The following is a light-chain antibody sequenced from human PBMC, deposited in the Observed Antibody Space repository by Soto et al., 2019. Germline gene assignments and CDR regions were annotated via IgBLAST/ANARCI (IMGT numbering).Light chain of an antibody. CDR3: QQYNSYGT. CDR1: QSIDSS. Sequence: DIQMTQSPSTLSASVGDRVTITCRASQSIDSSLAWYQQKPRKGPKLLIYDASTLESGVPSKFSGSGFGTEFALTNSSLQLYDFTTFYCQQYNSYGTFGQGTKVDIK. CDR2: DAS. V-gene: IGKV1-5*01. J-gene: IGKJ2*01.